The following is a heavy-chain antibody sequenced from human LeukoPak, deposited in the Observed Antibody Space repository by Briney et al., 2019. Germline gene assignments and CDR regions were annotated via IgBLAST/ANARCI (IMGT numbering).Heavy chain of an antibody. V-gene: IGHV4-59*01. CDR3: ARALGYSFDY. Sequence: SETLSLTCTVSGGSISSYYWSWIRQPLGKGLEWIGYIYYSGSTNYNPSLKSRVTISVDTSKNQFSLKLSSVTAADTAVYYCARALGYSFDYWGQGTLVTVSS. D-gene: IGHD2-15*01. CDR1: GGSISSYY. CDR2: IYYSGST. J-gene: IGHJ4*02.